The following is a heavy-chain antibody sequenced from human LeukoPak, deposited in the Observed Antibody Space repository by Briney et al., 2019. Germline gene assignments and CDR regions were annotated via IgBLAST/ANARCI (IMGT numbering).Heavy chain of an antibody. CDR1: GGSISSGGYS. J-gene: IGHJ5*02. CDR2: IYHSGST. V-gene: IGHV4-30-2*01. D-gene: IGHD2-2*01. Sequence: SETLSLTCAVSGGSISSGGYSWSWIRQPPGKGLEWIGYIYHSGSTYYNPSLKSRVTISVDRSKNQFPLKLSSVTAADTAVYYCASRLGYCSSTSCYAGTFDPWGQGTLVTVSS. CDR3: ASRLGYCSSTSCYAGTFDP.